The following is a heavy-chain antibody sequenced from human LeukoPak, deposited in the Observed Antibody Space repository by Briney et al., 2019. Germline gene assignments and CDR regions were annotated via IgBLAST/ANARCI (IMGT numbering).Heavy chain of an antibody. D-gene: IGHD5-12*01. J-gene: IGHJ4*02. V-gene: IGHV1-18*01. CDR2: IGSYGGDT. Sequence: ASVKVSCKATSRISWVRQAPGQGLEWMGWIGSYGGDTYYAQKFQGRVTVTTDTSTSTVYMELRSLRSDDTAVYYCASERSGYSGYDIAYYFDYWGQGTLVTVSS. CDR3: ASERSGYSGYDIAYYFDY. CDR1: TSR.